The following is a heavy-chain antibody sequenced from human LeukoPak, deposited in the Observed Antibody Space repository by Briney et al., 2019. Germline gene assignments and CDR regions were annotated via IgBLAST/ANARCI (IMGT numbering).Heavy chain of an antibody. V-gene: IGHV4-31*03. Sequence: SQTLFLTCTVSGGSISSGGYYWSWIRQHPGKGLEWIGYIYYSGSTYYNPSLKSRVTISVDTSKNQFSLKLSSVTAADTAVYYCARDTRPDLDAFDIWGQGTMVTVSS. CDR3: ARDTRPDLDAFDI. J-gene: IGHJ3*02. D-gene: IGHD6-6*01. CDR2: IYYSGST. CDR1: GGSISSGGYY.